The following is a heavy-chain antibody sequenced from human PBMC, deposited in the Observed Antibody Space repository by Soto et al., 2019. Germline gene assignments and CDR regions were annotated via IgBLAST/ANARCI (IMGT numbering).Heavy chain of an antibody. V-gene: IGHV3-23*01. Sequence: GGSLRLSCAASGFTFSSYAMSWVRQAPGKGLEWVSAISGSGGSTYYADSVKGRFTISRDNSKNTLYLQMNSLRAEDTAVYYCAKGVPGIAVAGTGYFQHWGQGTLVTRLL. CDR3: AKGVPGIAVAGTGYFQH. CDR2: ISGSGGST. D-gene: IGHD6-19*01. CDR1: GFTFSSYA. J-gene: IGHJ1*01.